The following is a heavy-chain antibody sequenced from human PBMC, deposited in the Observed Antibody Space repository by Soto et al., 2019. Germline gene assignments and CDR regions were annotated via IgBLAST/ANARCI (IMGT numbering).Heavy chain of an antibody. CDR2: SSPRGDTI. CDR1: GFSLANYP. Sequence: VGSLRPSCVASGFSLANYPMNWVRQTPVQVLEWISYSSPRGDTIYYADSVEGRFTISRDNARNSLSLHMSSLRDEDSALYYCAKGPHTNVGWPYYFESWGQGVPVTVSS. J-gene: IGHJ4*02. D-gene: IGHD6-19*01. V-gene: IGHV3-48*02. CDR3: AKGPHTNVGWPYYFES.